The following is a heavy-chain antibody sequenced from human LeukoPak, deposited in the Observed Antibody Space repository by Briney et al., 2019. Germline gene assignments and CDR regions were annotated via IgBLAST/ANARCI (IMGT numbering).Heavy chain of an antibody. J-gene: IGHJ6*02. CDR1: GGTFSSYA. CDR2: IIPIFGTA. Sequence: ASVKVSCKASGGTFSSYAISWVRQAPGQGLEWMGGIIPIFGTANYAQKFQGRVTITADESTSTAYMELSSLRSEDTAVYYCAREDRAGGDYGDYHYGMDVWGQGTTVTVFS. D-gene: IGHD4-17*01. V-gene: IGHV1-69*13. CDR3: AREDRAGGDYGDYHYGMDV.